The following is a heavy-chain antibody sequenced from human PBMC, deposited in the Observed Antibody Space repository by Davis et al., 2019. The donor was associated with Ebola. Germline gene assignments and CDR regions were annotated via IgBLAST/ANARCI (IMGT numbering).Heavy chain of an antibody. CDR3: ATGAYYGSGYYFDY. CDR2: IYYSGST. J-gene: IGHJ4*02. D-gene: IGHD3-10*01. Sequence: MPSETLSLTCTVSGGSISSSSYYWGWIRQPPGKGLEWIGSIYYSGSTNYNPSLKSRVTISVDTSENHFSLKLSSVTAADTAVYYCATGAYYGSGYYFDYWGQGTLVTVSS. CDR1: GGSISSSSYY. V-gene: IGHV4-39*02.